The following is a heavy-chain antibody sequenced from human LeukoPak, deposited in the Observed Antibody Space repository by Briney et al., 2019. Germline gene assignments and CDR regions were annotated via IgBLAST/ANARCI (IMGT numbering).Heavy chain of an antibody. CDR2: IYPGDFDT. J-gene: IGHJ4*02. CDR1: GYTFTTYW. V-gene: IGHV5-51*01. Sequence: GESLKISCKGSGYTFTTYWIGWVRQMPGKGLEWMGIIYPGDFDTRYSPSFQGQVTISVDKSINTAYLQWRSLKASDTAMYYCARSEGHCSEGACYAQKVIDHWGQGTLVTVSS. CDR3: ARSEGHCSEGACYAQKVIDH. D-gene: IGHD2-15*01.